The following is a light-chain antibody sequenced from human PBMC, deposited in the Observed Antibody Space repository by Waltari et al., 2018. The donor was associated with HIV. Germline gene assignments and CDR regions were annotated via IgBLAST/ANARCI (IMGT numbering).Light chain of an antibody. Sequence: QLVLTQSPSASASLGASVKLTCTLSSGHSYYAIAWHQQQPEKGPRFLMKLNSDGSHSSGDGMPDRFSGASAGAERYLTSSSLQSEDEADYCCQTWGTGIVFGGGTKLTVL. CDR1: SGHSYYA. CDR2: LNSDGSH. CDR3: QTWGTGIV. J-gene: IGLJ2*01. V-gene: IGLV4-69*01.